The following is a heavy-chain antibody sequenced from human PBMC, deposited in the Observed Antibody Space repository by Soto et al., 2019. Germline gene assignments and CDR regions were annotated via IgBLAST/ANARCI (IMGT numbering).Heavy chain of an antibody. CDR3: ASQVVVVVAATD. Sequence: PSETLSLTCTVSGGSISSYYWSWIRQPPGKGLEWIGSIYYSGSTYYNPSLKSRVTISVDTSKNQFSLKLSSVTAADTAVYYCASQVVVVVAATDWGQGTLVTVSS. V-gene: IGHV4-59*05. D-gene: IGHD2-15*01. J-gene: IGHJ4*02. CDR1: GGSISSYY. CDR2: IYYSGST.